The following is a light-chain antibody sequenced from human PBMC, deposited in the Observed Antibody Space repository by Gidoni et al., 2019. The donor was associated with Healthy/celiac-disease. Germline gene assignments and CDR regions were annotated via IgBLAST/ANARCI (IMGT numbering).Light chain of an antibody. V-gene: IGKV3-11*01. CDR3: QQRSNS. CDR1: QSVSSY. Sequence: EIVLTQSPATLSLSPGERATLSCRASQSVSSYLAWYQQKPGQAPRILIDDASNRATAIPARFSGSGSGTDFTLTISSLEPEDFAVYYCQQRSNSFGGGTKVEIK. CDR2: DAS. J-gene: IGKJ4*01.